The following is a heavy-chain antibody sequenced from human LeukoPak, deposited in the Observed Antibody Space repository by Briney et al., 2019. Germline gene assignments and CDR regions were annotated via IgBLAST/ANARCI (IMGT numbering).Heavy chain of an antibody. CDR3: VKDTMVRGLFDY. V-gene: IGHV3-53*01. CDR2: IYSDGST. Sequence: GGSLRLSCAASGFSVSSNYMTWVRQAPGKGLEWVSSIYSDGSTFYADSVKGRFTISRDNSKNTLYVQMNSLRAEDTAVYYCVKDTMVRGLFDYWGQGTLVTVSS. CDR1: GFSVSSNY. D-gene: IGHD3-10*01. J-gene: IGHJ4*02.